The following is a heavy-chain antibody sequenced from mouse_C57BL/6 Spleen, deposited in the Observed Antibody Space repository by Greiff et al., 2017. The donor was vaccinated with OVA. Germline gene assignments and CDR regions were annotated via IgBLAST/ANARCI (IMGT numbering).Heavy chain of an antibody. CDR2: ISSGSSTI. D-gene: IGHD2-5*01. J-gene: IGHJ2*01. Sequence: EVQVVESGGGLVKPGGSLKLSCAASGFTFSDYGMHWVRQAPEKGLEWVAYISSGSSTIYYADTVKGRFTISRDNAKNTLFLQMTSLRSDDTAMYYCARSGGSNFGFDYWGQGTTLTVSS. CDR1: GFTFSDYG. CDR3: ARSGGSNFGFDY. V-gene: IGHV5-17*01.